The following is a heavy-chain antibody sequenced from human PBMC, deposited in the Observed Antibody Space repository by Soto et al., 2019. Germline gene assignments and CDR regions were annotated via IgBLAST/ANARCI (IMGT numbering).Heavy chain of an antibody. D-gene: IGHD3-22*01. J-gene: IGHJ5*02. CDR3: ARSNYYDSSGYFELLDP. Sequence: FLLNVACKASGGGISIYAVSCVRQAHGQGLEWMGGIIPIFGTANYAQKFQGRVTITADESTSTAYMELSSLRSEDTAVYYCARSNYYDSSGYFELLDPWGQGTLVTVSS. V-gene: IGHV1-69*01. CDR1: GGGISIYA. CDR2: IIPIFGTA.